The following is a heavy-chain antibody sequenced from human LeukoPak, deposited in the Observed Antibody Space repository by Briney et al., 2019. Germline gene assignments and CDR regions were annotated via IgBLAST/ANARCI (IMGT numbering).Heavy chain of an antibody. Sequence: SVKVSCKASGGTFSSYAISWVRQAPGQGLEWMGRIIPIFGIANYAQKFQGRVTITADKSTSAAYMELSSLRSEDTAVYYCARDSYCSSTSCTDYWGQGTLVTVSS. CDR3: ARDSYCSSTSCTDY. V-gene: IGHV1-69*04. CDR2: IIPIFGIA. CDR1: GGTFSSYA. J-gene: IGHJ4*02. D-gene: IGHD2-2*01.